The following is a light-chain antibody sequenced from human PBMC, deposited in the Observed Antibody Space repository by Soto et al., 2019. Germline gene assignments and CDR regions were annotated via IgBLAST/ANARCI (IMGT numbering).Light chain of an antibody. CDR2: GAS. CDR1: QSVSSN. Sequence: EIVMTQSPATLSVSPGERATLYCRASQSVSSNLAWYQQKPGQAPRLLIYGASTRATGIPARFSGSGSGTEFTLTISSLQSEDFAVYYCQQYNNWPWTFGQGTKV. J-gene: IGKJ1*01. V-gene: IGKV3-15*01. CDR3: QQYNNWPWT.